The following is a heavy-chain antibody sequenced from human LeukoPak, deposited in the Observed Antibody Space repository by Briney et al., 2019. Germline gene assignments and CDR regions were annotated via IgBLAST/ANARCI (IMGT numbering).Heavy chain of an antibody. Sequence: ASEALSLTCTVSGGSISSYYWSWIRQPPGKGLEWIGYIYYSGSTNYNPSLKSRVTISVDTSKNQFSLKLSSVTAADTAVYYCARDRITMVRGAQAFDIWGQGTMVTVSS. J-gene: IGHJ3*02. CDR2: IYYSGST. CDR3: ARDRITMVRGAQAFDI. V-gene: IGHV4-59*01. D-gene: IGHD3-10*01. CDR1: GGSISSYY.